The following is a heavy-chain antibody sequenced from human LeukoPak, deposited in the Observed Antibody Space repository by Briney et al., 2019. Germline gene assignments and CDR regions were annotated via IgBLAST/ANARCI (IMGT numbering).Heavy chain of an antibody. CDR2: IYTSGST. CDR1: GGSISSYY. D-gene: IGHD3-9*01. CDR3: AGGGVDWTFDY. J-gene: IGHJ4*02. V-gene: IGHV4-4*07. Sequence: PSETLSLTCTVSGGSISSYYWSWIRQPAGKGLEWIGHIYTSGSTNYNPSLKSRVTMSVDTSKNQFSLKLSSVTAADTAVYYCAGGGVDWTFDYWGQGTLVTVSS.